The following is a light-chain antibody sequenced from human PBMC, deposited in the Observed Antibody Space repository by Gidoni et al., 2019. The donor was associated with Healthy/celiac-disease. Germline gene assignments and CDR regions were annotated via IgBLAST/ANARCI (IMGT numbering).Light chain of an antibody. CDR2: DAS. V-gene: IGKV3-11*01. CDR3: QQRSNWIMYT. Sequence: EIVLTQSPATLSLSPGERATLSCRASQSVSSYLAWYQQKPGQAPRLLIYDASNRATGIPARFSGSGSGTDFTLTISSLGPEDFAVYYCQQRSNWIMYTFGQGTKLEIK. J-gene: IGKJ2*01. CDR1: QSVSSY.